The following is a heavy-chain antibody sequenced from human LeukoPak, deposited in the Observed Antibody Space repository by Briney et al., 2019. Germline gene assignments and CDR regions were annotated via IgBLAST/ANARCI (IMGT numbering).Heavy chain of an antibody. CDR2: ISYDGSNK. D-gene: IGHD1-26*01. CDR1: GFTFSSYA. Sequence: GGSLRLSCAASGFTFSSYAMHWVRQAPGKGLEWVAVISYDGSNKYYADSVKGRFTISRDNSKNTLYLQMNSLRAEDTAVYYCASSGYSGSYTPARWGQRTLVTVSS. J-gene: IGHJ4*02. CDR3: ASSGYSGSYTPAR. V-gene: IGHV3-30-3*01.